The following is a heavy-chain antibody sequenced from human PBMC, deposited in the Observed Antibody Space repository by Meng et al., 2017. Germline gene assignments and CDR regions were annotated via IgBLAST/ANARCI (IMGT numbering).Heavy chain of an antibody. CDR2: IIPIFGTA. Sequence: SVKVSCKASGGTFSSYAISWVRQAPGQGLEWMGGIIPIFGTANYAQKFQGRVTITTDESTSTAYMELSSLRSEDTAVYYCARDSAIVVDAFNIWGKGTMVTVSS. CDR1: GGTFSSYA. CDR3: ARDSAIVVDAFNI. D-gene: IGHD3-22*01. J-gene: IGHJ3*02. V-gene: IGHV1-69*05.